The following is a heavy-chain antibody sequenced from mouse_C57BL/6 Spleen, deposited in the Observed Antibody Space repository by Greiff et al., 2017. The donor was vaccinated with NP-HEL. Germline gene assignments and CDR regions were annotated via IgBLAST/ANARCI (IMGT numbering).Heavy chain of an antibody. Sequence: QVQLQQSGAELVRPGTSVKMSCKASGYTFTNYWIGWAKQRPGHGLEWIGDIYPGGGYTNYNEKFKGKATLTADKSSSTAYMQFSSLTSEDSAIYYCARCNYGSSLYAMDYWGQGTSVTVSS. J-gene: IGHJ4*01. V-gene: IGHV1-63*01. CDR2: IYPGGGYT. D-gene: IGHD1-1*01. CDR3: ARCNYGSSLYAMDY. CDR1: GYTFTNYW.